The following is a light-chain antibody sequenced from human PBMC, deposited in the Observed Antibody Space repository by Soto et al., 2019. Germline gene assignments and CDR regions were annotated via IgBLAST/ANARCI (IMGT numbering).Light chain of an antibody. CDR2: DVS. J-gene: IGLJ2*01. V-gene: IGLV2-14*01. CDR3: SSYSSSSTLLL. CDR1: SSDIGTYNY. Sequence: QSALTQPASVSGSPGQSITISCTGTSSDIGTYNYVSWYQHHPGKVPKLMIYDVSNRPSGVSNRFSGSKSGNTASLTISGLQAEDEADYYCSSYSSSSTLLLFGGGTQVTVL.